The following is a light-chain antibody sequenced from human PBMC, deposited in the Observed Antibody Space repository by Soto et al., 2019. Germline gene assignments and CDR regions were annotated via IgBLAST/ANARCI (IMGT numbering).Light chain of an antibody. J-gene: IGLJ1*01. CDR3: QSYDSSLSGV. CDR2: GNS. CDR1: SSNIGAHYD. V-gene: IGLV1-40*01. Sequence: QSALTQPPSVSGAPGQRVTISCTGSSSNIGAHYDVHWYQHLPGTAPKLLIYGNSNRPSGVPDRFSGSKSGTSASLAITGLQAEDEADYYCQSYDSSLSGVFGSGTKVTVL.